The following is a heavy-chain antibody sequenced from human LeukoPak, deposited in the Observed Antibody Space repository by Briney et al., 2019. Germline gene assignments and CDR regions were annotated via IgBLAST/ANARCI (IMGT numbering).Heavy chain of an antibody. CDR1: GFTFSSYG. V-gene: IGHV3-33*01. CDR2: IWYDGSNK. CDR3: ARDFTFGGVIVRYYFDY. J-gene: IGHJ4*02. D-gene: IGHD3-16*02. Sequence: GSLRLSCAASGFTFSSYGMHWVRQAPGKGLEWVAVIWYDGSNKYYADSVKGRFTISRDNSKNTLYLQMNSLRAEDTAVYYCARDFTFGGVIVRYYFDYWGQGTLVTVSS.